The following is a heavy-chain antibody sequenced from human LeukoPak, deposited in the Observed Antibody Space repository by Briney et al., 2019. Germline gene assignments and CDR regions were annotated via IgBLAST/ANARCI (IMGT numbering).Heavy chain of an antibody. CDR1: GFTFSSYS. CDR3: AKDKTFDY. V-gene: IGHV3-48*01. J-gene: IGHJ4*02. Sequence: GGSLRLSCAASGFTFSSYSMNWVRQAPGKGLEWVSYISSSSSTIYYADSVKGRFTISRDNAKNSLYLQMNSLIGEDTAVYYCAKDKTFDYWGQGTLVTVSS. CDR2: ISSSSSTI.